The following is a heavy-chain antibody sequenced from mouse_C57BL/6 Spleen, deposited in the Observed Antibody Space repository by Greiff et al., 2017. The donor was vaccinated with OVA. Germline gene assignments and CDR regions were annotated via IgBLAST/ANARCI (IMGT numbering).Heavy chain of an antibody. CDR1: GYTFTSYW. Sequence: QVQLKQPGAELVMPGASVKLSCKASGYTFTSYWMHWVKQRPGQGLEWIGEIDPSDSYTNYNQKFKGKSTLTVDKSSSTAYMQLSSLTSEDSAVYYGARYGTGYFDYWGQGTTLTVSS. V-gene: IGHV1-69*01. CDR2: IDPSDSYT. J-gene: IGHJ2*01. D-gene: IGHD4-1*01. CDR3: ARYGTGYFDY.